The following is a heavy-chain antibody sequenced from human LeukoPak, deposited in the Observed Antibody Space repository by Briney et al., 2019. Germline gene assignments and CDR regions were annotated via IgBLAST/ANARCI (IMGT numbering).Heavy chain of an antibody. CDR1: GGSISSYY. V-gene: IGHV4-59*01. J-gene: IGHJ6*02. Sequence: SETLSLTCTVSGGSISSYYWSWIRQPPGKGLEWIGYIYYNGSTNYNPSLKSRVTISVDTSKNQFSLKLSSVTAADTAVYYCARAPGIAAAGVYYYYGMDVWGQGTTVTVSS. D-gene: IGHD6-13*01. CDR2: IYYNGST. CDR3: ARAPGIAAAGVYYYYGMDV.